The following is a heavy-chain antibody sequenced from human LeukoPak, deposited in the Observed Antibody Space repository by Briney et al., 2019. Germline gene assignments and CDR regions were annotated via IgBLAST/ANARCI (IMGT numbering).Heavy chain of an antibody. CDR2: INHSGST. J-gene: IGHJ3*02. CDR1: GGSFSGYY. D-gene: IGHD2-2*01. Sequence: SETLSLTCAVYGGSFSGYYWSWIHQPPGKGLEWIGEINHSGSTNYNPSLKSRVTISVDTSKNQFSLKLSSVTAADTAVYYCASVVPAARAFDIWGQGTMVTVSS. CDR3: ASVVPAARAFDI. V-gene: IGHV4-34*01.